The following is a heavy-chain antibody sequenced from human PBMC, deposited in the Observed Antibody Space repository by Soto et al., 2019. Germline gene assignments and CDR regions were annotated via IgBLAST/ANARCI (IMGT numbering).Heavy chain of an antibody. V-gene: IGHV4-30-4*01. J-gene: IGHJ4*02. Sequence: PSETLSLTCTVSGGSISSGVYYWSWIRQPPGKGLEWIGYIYYSGSTYYNPSLKSRVTISVDTSKNQFSLKLSSVTAADTAVYYCARETGLFGVVTTDYWGQGTLVTVSS. CDR3: ARETGLFGVVTTDY. CDR2: IYYSGST. CDR1: GGSISSGVYY. D-gene: IGHD3-3*01.